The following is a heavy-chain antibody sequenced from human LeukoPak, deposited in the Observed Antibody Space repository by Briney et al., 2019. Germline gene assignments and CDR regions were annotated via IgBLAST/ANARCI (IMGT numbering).Heavy chain of an antibody. CDR1: GFTFSNSW. V-gene: IGHV3-7*01. J-gene: IGHJ4*02. Sequence: SGGSLRLSCAASGFTFSNSWMNWFRQAPGRLKWVANINHDGSEKNYVDSVEGRFTITRDNTKKSLYLQMNSLGAEDTAVYYCARGTALPGVDYWGQGTLVIVSS. CDR2: INHDGSEK. CDR3: ARGTALPGVDY.